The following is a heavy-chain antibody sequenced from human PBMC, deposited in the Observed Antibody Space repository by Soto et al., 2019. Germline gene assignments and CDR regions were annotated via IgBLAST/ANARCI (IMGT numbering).Heavy chain of an antibody. V-gene: IGHV4-39*01. CDR3: ARHDVTVTFNYFDP. Sequence: QVQLQESGPGLEKPSETLSLTCTVSGASIGSGGYYWGWIRQPPGKGLEWIGSIEYSGSTNYNPSLKSRVTISVDTPNNQFSLELSSVTAADTALYFCARHDVTVTFNYFDPWGQGTLVTVSS. D-gene: IGHD4-17*01. CDR2: IEYSGST. J-gene: IGHJ5*02. CDR1: GASIGSGGYY.